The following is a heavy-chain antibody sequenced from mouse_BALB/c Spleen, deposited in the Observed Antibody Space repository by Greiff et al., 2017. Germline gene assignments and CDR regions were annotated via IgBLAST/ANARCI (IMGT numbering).Heavy chain of an antibody. D-gene: IGHD1-1*02. CDR1: GFSLTGYG. CDR2: IWGDGST. J-gene: IGHJ4*01. V-gene: IGHV2-6-7*01. CDR3: AREGSYGAMDY. Sequence: VQRVESGPGLVAPSQSLSITCTVSGFSLTGYGVNWVRQPPGKGLEWLGMIWGDGSTDYNSALKSRLSISKDNSKSQVFLKMNSLQTDDTARYYCAREGSYGAMDYWGQGTSVTVSS.